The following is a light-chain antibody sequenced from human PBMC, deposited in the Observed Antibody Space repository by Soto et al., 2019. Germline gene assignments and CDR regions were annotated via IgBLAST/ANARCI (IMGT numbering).Light chain of an antibody. CDR2: KAS. CDR3: QQYETYWT. J-gene: IGKJ1*01. CDR1: QSISSW. V-gene: IGKV1-5*03. Sequence: DIHITQSSSTLSASVRDRVTITCRASQSISSWLAWYQQKPGKAPKLLIHKASTLESGVPSRFSGSGFGTEFTLTISSLQPDDFATYYCQQYETYWTFGQGSMADVK.